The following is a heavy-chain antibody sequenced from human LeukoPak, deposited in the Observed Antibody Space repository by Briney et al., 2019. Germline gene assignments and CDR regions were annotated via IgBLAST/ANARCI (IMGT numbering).Heavy chain of an antibody. Sequence: GGSLRLSCAASGFTVSSNYMSWVRQAPGKGLEWVSVIYSGGSTYYADSVKGRFTISRDNSKNTLYLQMNSLRAEDTAVYYCARDFSGWYSGVDYWGQGTLVTVSS. D-gene: IGHD6-19*01. CDR3: ARDFSGWYSGVDY. CDR1: GFTVSSNY. CDR2: IYSGGST. V-gene: IGHV3-53*05. J-gene: IGHJ4*02.